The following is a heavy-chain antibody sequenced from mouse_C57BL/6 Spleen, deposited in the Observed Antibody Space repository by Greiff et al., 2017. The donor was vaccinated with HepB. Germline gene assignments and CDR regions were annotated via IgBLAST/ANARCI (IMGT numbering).Heavy chain of an antibody. CDR2: IWSGGST. D-gene: IGHD1-1*01. CDR3: AREDYGSSYEAMDY. CDR1: GFSLTSYG. V-gene: IGHV2-2*01. J-gene: IGHJ4*01. Sequence: VQRVESGPGLVQPSQSLSITCTVSGFSLTSYGVHWVRQSPGKGLEWLGVIWSGGSTDYNAAFISRLSISKDNSKSQVFFKMNSLQADDTAIYYCAREDYGSSYEAMDYWGQGTSVTVSS.